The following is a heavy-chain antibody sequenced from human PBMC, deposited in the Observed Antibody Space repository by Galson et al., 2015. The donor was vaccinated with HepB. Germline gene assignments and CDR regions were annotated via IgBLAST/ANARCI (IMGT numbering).Heavy chain of an antibody. CDR2: ISYDGSNK. V-gene: IGHV3-30*04. CDR3: AKDREWEPRRGKGGYFDY. J-gene: IGHJ4*02. D-gene: IGHD1-26*01. CDR1: GFTFSSYA. Sequence: SLRLSCAASGFTFSSYAMHWVRQAPGKGLEWVAVISYDGSNKYYADSVKGRFTISGDNSKNTLYLQMNSLRAEDTAVYYCAKDREWEPRRGKGGYFDYWGQGTLVTVSS.